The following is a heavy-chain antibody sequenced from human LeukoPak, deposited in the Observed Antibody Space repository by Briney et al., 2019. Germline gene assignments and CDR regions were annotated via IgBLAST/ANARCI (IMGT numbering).Heavy chain of an antibody. CDR3: ARVDMKGYSSSWRLDY. CDR1: GESFSGYY. D-gene: IGHD6-13*01. CDR2: INHSGGT. J-gene: IGHJ4*02. Sequence: SETLSLTCAVYGESFSGYYWSWIRQPPGKGLEWIGEINHSGGTNYNPSLKSRVTISVDTSKNQFSLKLSSVTAADTAVYYCARVDMKGYSSSWRLDYWGQGTLVTVSS. V-gene: IGHV4-34*01.